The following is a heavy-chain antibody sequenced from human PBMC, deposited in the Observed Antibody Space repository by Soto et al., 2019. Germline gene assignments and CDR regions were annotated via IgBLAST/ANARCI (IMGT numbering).Heavy chain of an antibody. D-gene: IGHD6-13*01. CDR1: GYTLTELS. J-gene: IGHJ5*02. CDR3: ATTIAAAGTGGWFDP. V-gene: IGHV1-24*01. Sequence: ASVKVSCKVSGYTLTELSMHWVRQAPGRGLEWMGGFDPEDGETIYAQKFQGRVTMTEDTSTDTAYMELSSPRSEDTAVYYCATTIAAAGTGGWFDPWGQGTLVTVSS. CDR2: FDPEDGET.